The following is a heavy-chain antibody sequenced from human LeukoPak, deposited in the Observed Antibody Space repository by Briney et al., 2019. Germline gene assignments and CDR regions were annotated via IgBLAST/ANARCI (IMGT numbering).Heavy chain of an antibody. V-gene: IGHV1-2*06. CDR2: INPNSGGT. CDR1: GYTFSGYY. CDR3: ARGNHVRGPLVGITIFGVVTGY. Sequence: GASVKVSCKASGYTFSGYYMHWVRQAPGQGLEWMGRINPNSGGTNYAQKFQGRVTMTRDTSISTAYMELSRLRSDDTAVYYCARGNHVRGPLVGITIFGVVTGYWGQGTLVTVSS. D-gene: IGHD3-3*01. J-gene: IGHJ4*02.